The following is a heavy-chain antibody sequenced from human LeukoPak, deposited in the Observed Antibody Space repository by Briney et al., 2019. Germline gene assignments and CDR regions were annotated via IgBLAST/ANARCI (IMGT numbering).Heavy chain of an antibody. D-gene: IGHD3-22*01. V-gene: IGHV4-59*01. CDR1: GGPMNNYY. CDR2: IYHTGSA. J-gene: IGHJ4*02. CDR3: ARGRGDSKGTSLDY. Sequence: SETLSLTCTVSGGPMNNYYWSWIRQSPGKGLEWVGYIYHTGSATYKPSLKSRVTLSLDTSKNQFSLRLNSVTAADTAVYYCARGRGDSKGTSLDYWGQGTLVTVSS.